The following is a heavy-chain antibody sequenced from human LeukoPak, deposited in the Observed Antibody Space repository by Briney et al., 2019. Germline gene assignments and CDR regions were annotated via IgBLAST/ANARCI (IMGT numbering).Heavy chain of an antibody. D-gene: IGHD5-18*01. CDR2: IKSKTHGETT. CDR3: ATRGATYTYGYSWFDP. Sequence: GGSLRLSCVDSGFTFSDAWMNWVRQVPGEGLEWIGRIKSKTHGETTEYAAPVKGRFTISRDDSNNTLYLQMNSLKIEDSGLYYCATRGATYTYGYSWFDPWGQGTLVTVSS. V-gene: IGHV3-15*01. J-gene: IGHJ5*02. CDR1: GFTFSDAW.